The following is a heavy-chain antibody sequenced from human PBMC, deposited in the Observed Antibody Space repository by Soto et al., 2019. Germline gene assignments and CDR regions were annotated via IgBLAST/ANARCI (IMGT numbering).Heavy chain of an antibody. CDR3: ARHPSNFWFDP. J-gene: IGHJ5*02. D-gene: IGHD4-4*01. Sequence: PGGSLRLSCAASGFTFSSYGMHWVRQAPGKGLEWVAVISYDGSNKYYADSVKGRFTISRDNSKNTLYLQMNSLRAEDTAVYYCARHPSNFWFDPWGQGTLVTVSS. CDR2: ISYDGSNK. V-gene: IGHV3-30*03. CDR1: GFTFSSYG.